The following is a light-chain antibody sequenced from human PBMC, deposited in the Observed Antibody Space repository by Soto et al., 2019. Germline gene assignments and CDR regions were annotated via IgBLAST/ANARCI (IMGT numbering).Light chain of an antibody. V-gene: IGKV3-20*01. J-gene: IGKJ1*01. Sequence: EIVLTQSPGTLSLSPGERATLSCRASQSVSSSYLAWYQQKPGQAPRLLIYGASSRATAIPDRFSGSGSGTDFTLTISRLEPEDFAVYYCQQGPKTFGQGTKVEIK. CDR2: GAS. CDR1: QSVSSSY. CDR3: QQGPKT.